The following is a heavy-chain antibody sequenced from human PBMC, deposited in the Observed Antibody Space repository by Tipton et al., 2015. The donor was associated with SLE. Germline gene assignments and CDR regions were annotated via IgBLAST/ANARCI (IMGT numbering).Heavy chain of an antibody. CDR2: IYYSGST. CDR3: ARGVATTVTPYDAFDI. V-gene: IGHV4-39*07. Sequence: TLSLTCTVSGGSISSSSYYWGWIRQPPGKGLERIGSIYYSGSTYYNPSLKSRVTISVDTSKNQFSLKLSSVTAADTAVYYCARGVATTVTPYDAFDIWGQGTMVTVSS. J-gene: IGHJ3*02. CDR1: GGSISSSSYY. D-gene: IGHD4-17*01.